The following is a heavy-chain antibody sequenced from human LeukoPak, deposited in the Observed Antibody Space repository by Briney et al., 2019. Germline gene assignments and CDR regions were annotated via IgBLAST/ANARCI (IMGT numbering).Heavy chain of an antibody. Sequence: ASVKVSCKASGYTFTSYGISWVRQAPGQGLEWMGWISAYNGNTNYAQKLQGRVTMTTDTSTSTAYIELRSLRSDDTAVYYCARDDSSGSLWFDPWGQGTLVTVSS. CDR2: ISAYNGNT. CDR3: ARDDSSGSLWFDP. D-gene: IGHD1-26*01. J-gene: IGHJ5*02. CDR1: GYTFTSYG. V-gene: IGHV1-18*01.